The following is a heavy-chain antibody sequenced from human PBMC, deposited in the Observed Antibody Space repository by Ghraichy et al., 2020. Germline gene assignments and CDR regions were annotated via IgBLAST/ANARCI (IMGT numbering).Heavy chain of an antibody. CDR2: ISGSGGST. Sequence: GGSLRLSCAASGFTFSSYAMSWVRQAPGKGLEWVSAISGSGGSTYYADSVKGRFTISRDDSKNTLYLQMNSLRAEDTAVYYCAKQRSWGYYYYMDVWGKGTTVTVSS. J-gene: IGHJ6*03. CDR3: AKQRSWGYYYYMDV. CDR1: GFTFSSYA. V-gene: IGHV3-23*01. D-gene: IGHD1-26*01.